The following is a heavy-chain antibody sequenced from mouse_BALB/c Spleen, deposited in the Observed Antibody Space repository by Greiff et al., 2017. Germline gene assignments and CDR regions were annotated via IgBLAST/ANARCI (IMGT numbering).Heavy chain of an antibody. Sequence: EVQVVESGGGLVQPGGSLKLSCAASGFTFSSYTMSWVRQAPEKGLEWVAYISSGSSTIYYADTVKGRFTISRDNPKNTLFLQMTSLRSEDTAMYYCARYYYPFYAMDYWGQGTSVTVSS. CDR2: ISSGSSTI. CDR1: GFTFSSYT. J-gene: IGHJ4*01. D-gene: IGHD2-1*01. V-gene: IGHV5-17*02. CDR3: ARYYYPFYAMDY.